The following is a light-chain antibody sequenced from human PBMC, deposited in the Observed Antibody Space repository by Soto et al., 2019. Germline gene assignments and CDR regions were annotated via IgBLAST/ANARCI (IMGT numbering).Light chain of an antibody. CDR3: SSYSTTHPRV. CDR1: SSDVGGYKS. V-gene: IGLV2-14*03. J-gene: IGLJ1*01. CDR2: DDS. Sequence: QSALTQPASVSGSPGQSIAISCTGTSSDVGGYKSVAWYQQYPGKAPKMMMYDDSDRPIGVSDRFSGSKSGNTASLTISGLHAEDEADYYCSSYSTTHPRVFGSGTKVTVL.